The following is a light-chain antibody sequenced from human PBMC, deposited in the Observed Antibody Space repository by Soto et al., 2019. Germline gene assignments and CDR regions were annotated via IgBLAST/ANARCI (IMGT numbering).Light chain of an antibody. CDR1: NIGSKS. J-gene: IGLJ2*01. CDR3: QVWDSSSDHPLVV. CDR2: DES. Sequence: SYELTQPPSGSVAPGQTARITCGGNNIGSKSVHWYQQKPGQAPVLVVYDESDRPSGIPERFSGSNSGNTATLTISRVEAGDEADYYCQVWDSSSDHPLVVFGGGTKVTVL. V-gene: IGLV3-21*02.